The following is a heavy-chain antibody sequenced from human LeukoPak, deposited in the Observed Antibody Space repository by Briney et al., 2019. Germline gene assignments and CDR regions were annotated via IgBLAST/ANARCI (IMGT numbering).Heavy chain of an antibody. CDR2: IYYSGST. CDR3: ASQQLNDAFDI. V-gene: IGHV4-59*11. CDR1: GASISSHY. Sequence: SETLSLTCTVSGASISSHYWSWIRQPPGKGLEWIGYIYYSGSTNYNPSLKSRVTISVDTSKNQFSLKLSSVTAADTAVYYCASQQLNDAFDIWGQGTMVTVSS. D-gene: IGHD6-13*01. J-gene: IGHJ3*02.